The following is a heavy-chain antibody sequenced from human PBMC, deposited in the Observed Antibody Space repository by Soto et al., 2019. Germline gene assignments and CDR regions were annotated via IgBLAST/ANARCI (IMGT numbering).Heavy chain of an antibody. Sequence: VQLVESGGGLAQPGRSLRLSCAASGFIFDDYAMHWVRQAPGKGLEWVSGISWQSGSIRYADSVKGRFTISRDNAKNSLYLQMNSLSVEDTALYYCAKDMFSSSSAATFDYWGQGILVTVSS. D-gene: IGHD6-6*01. J-gene: IGHJ4*02. CDR3: AKDMFSSSSAATFDY. V-gene: IGHV3-9*01. CDR1: GFIFDDYA. CDR2: ISWQSGSI.